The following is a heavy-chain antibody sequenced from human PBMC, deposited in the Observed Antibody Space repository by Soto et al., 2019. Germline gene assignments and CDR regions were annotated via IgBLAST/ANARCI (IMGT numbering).Heavy chain of an antibody. CDR1: GFTFSSYW. CDR3: ARWGERGYSGYDYYYYYGMDV. CDR2: IKQDGSEK. V-gene: IGHV3-7*03. D-gene: IGHD5-12*01. J-gene: IGHJ6*02. Sequence: GGSLRLSCAASGFTFSSYWMSWVRQAPGKGLEWVANIKQDGSEKYYVDSVKGRFTISRDNAKNSLYLQMNSLRAEDTAVYYCARWGERGYSGYDYYYYYGMDVWGQGTTVTVSS.